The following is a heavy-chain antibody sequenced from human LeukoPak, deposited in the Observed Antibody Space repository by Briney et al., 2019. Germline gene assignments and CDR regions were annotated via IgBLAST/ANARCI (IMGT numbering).Heavy chain of an antibody. CDR1: GDSVSIKSAA. CDR2: TYYRSKWHS. J-gene: IGHJ4*02. V-gene: IGHV6-1*01. Sequence: SQTLSLTCAIPGDSVSIKSAAWNWIRQSPSRGLEWLGRTYYRSKWHSEYAVSVKGRITINPDTSRNQFSLQLNSVTPEDTAIYYCANICTGGGCYSDYWGQGSLVTVSS. CDR3: ANICTGGGCYSDY. D-gene: IGHD2-8*02.